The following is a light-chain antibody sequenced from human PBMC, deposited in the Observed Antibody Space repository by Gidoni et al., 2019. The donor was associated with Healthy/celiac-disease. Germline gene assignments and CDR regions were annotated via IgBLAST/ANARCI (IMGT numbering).Light chain of an antibody. CDR3: QQYNNCPPCT. V-gene: IGKV3-15*01. CDR2: GAS. J-gene: IGKJ1*01. Sequence: EIVMTQSPATLSVSPGERATLSCRASQSVSSNLAWYQQKPGQAPRLLIYGASTRATGIPARFSGGGSWTEFTLPISSMQSEEFAVYYCQQYNNCPPCTFGQGTKVEIK. CDR1: QSVSSN.